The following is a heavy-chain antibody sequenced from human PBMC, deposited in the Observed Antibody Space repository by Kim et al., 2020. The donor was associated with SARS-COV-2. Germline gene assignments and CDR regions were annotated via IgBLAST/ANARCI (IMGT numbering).Heavy chain of an antibody. D-gene: IGHD2-2*01. V-gene: IGHV4-39*02. CDR3: ARDYQLLGPDY. Sequence: SETLSLTCTVSGASISSKNYYWGWIRQPPGKGLEWIGNIFYTWSANYNPSLESRVAISVDTSKNQFSLRLSSVTAADTAVYYCARDYQLLGPDYWGQGTVVIVSS. CDR1: GASISSKNYY. CDR2: IFYTWSA. J-gene: IGHJ4*02.